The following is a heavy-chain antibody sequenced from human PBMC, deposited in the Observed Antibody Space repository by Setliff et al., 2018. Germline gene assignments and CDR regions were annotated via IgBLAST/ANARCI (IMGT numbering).Heavy chain of an antibody. V-gene: IGHV4-34*01. CDR1: GESFSNNY. D-gene: IGHD1-1*01. J-gene: IGHJ5*02. CDR2: SDHGGNT. Sequence: ETLSLTCSVYGESFSNNYWSWIRQSPGKGLEWIGESDHGGNTTIHPSLKSRLTMSVDTSKNQFSLKVSSVTAADTAVYYCARTTGSTHNWLDPWGPGTLVTVSS. CDR3: ARTTGSTHNWLDP.